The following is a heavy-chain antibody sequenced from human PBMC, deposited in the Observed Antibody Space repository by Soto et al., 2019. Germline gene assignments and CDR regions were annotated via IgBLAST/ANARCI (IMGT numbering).Heavy chain of an antibody. Sequence: QLQLQESGPGLVKPSETLSLTCTVSGGSTSSSNYYWGWIRQPPGKGLEWIGSIYYSGSTAYNSSLKSRVTMSVDTSKNQLSLRLSSVTAADTAVYYCASPTLGAFDIWGQGTMVTVSS. CDR3: ASPTLGAFDI. D-gene: IGHD3-16*01. J-gene: IGHJ3*02. CDR1: GGSTSSSNYY. V-gene: IGHV4-39*01. CDR2: IYYSGST.